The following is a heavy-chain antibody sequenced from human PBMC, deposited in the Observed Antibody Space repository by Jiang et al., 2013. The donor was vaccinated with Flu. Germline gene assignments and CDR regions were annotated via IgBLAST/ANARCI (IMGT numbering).Heavy chain of an antibody. CDR2: ISVYKGNT. J-gene: IGHJ3*02. Sequence: EVKKPGASVKVSCKASGYSFISYGFSWVRQAPGQGLEWMGWISVYKGNTNYAQNFQGRVTLTRDTSTTTVYMELRSLGSDDTAVYYCASSVEMPGGTFDIWGQGTMVTVSS. CDR1: GYSFISYG. CDR3: ASSVEMPGGTFDI. V-gene: IGHV1-18*01. D-gene: IGHD5-24*01.